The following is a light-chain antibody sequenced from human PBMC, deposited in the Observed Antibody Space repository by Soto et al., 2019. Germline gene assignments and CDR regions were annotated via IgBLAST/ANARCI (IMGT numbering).Light chain of an antibody. CDR2: STS. J-gene: IGKJ2*01. CDR3: QQYGSTLPFT. CDR1: QNVGNTY. Sequence: EIVLTRSPGTLSLSAEERATLSCRASQNVGNTYLAWFQQRPGQAPRLLIYSTSSRATGIPDRFSGSGSGTDFTLTISRLEAEDSAMYYCQQYGSTLPFTFGQGTKVDIK. V-gene: IGKV3-20*01.